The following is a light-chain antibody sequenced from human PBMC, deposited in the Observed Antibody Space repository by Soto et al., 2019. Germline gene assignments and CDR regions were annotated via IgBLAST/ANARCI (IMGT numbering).Light chain of an antibody. Sequence: DIVMTQSPDSLAVSLGERATINCKSSQSVLYSSXNKXXLAWYQQKPGQPPKLLIYWASARESGVPDRFSGSGSGTXFTLTXXSLXXXDXXXXXXXXXYXIPYTFGQGTKLEIK. CDR2: WAS. V-gene: IGKV4-1*01. J-gene: IGKJ2*01. CDR3: XXXYXIPYT. CDR1: QSVLYSSXNKXX.